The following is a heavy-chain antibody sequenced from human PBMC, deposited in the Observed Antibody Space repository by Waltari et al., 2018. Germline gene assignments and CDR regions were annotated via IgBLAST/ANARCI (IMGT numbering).Heavy chain of an antibody. CDR1: GFTFSSSW. D-gene: IGHD5-12*01. J-gene: IGHJ4*02. Sequence: EVQLVESGGGLVQPGGSLSLSCAASGFTFSSSWMSWVRQAPGKGLEWVANIKQDGREEYYVDSVKGRFTISRDNAKNSLYLQMSSLRAEDTAVYYCARLNSGYEGFDYWGQGTLVTVSS. V-gene: IGHV3-7*01. CDR2: IKQDGREE. CDR3: ARLNSGYEGFDY.